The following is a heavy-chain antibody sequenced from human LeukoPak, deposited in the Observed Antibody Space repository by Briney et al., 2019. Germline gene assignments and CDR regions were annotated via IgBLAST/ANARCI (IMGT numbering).Heavy chain of an antibody. CDR3: ARENWGRFDY. CDR1: GFSFSSWS. J-gene: IGHJ4*02. D-gene: IGHD7-27*01. Sequence: PGGSLRLSCAASGFSFSSWSMSWVRQAPGKRLEWVANMKEDGSEIYYVDSVQGRFTISRDNAKSSVYLQMNSLGGEDTAVYYCARENWGRFDYWGQGTLVTVSS. CDR2: MKEDGSEI. V-gene: IGHV3-7*01.